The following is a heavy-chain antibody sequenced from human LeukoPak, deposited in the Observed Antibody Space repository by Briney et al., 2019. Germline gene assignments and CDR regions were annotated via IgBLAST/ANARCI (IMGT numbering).Heavy chain of an antibody. CDR2: INYSGST. D-gene: IGHD2-15*01. V-gene: IGHV4-34*01. J-gene: IGHJ3*02. CDR3: ASRTYCSGDSWRAFDI. CDR1: GGSFSGYY. Sequence: SETLSLTCAVYGGSFSGYYWSWIRQPPGKGLEWIGEINYSGSTNYTPSLKSRVTISIDTSKNQFSLKLSSVTAADTAVYYCASRTYCSGDSWRAFDIWGQGTMVTVSS.